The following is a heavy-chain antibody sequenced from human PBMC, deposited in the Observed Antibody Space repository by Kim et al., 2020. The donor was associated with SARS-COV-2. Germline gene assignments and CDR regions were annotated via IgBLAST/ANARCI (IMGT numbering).Heavy chain of an antibody. V-gene: IGHV4-39*01. J-gene: IGHJ4*02. CDR3: GSLVVVPPGINYFDY. CDR1: SGCMRSSDYY. D-gene: IGHD2-2*01. CDR2: INYSGNT. Sequence: SETLSLTCTVSSGCMRSSDYYWVWVRQPPGGGLEWIASINYSGNTYYSSPLKSRVTISVDTTKNQFSLRLTSVTAADPAVYFCGSLVVVPPGINYFDYGGQGALVTVS.